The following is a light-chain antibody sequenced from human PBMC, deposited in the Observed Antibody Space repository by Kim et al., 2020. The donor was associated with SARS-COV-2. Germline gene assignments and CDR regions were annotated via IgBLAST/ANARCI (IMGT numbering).Light chain of an antibody. V-gene: IGLV2-14*03. Sequence: LTQPASVSGSPGQSITISCIGTSSDVGGYVSCYQQHAGKALKLMMYDGTNRPSGVSNRFSGYKSGNSASLTISGLQPEDEADYYCSSETSSRNKWV. CDR1: SSDVGGY. CDR2: DGT. J-gene: IGLJ3*02. CDR3: SSETSSRNKWV.